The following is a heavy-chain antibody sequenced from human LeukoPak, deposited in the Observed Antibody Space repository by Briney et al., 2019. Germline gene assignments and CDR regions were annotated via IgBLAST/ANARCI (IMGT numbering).Heavy chain of an antibody. CDR1: GGTFSSYA. V-gene: IGHV1-69*05. CDR3: ARGPLVVPAALSSIINWFDP. D-gene: IGHD2-2*01. CDR2: IIPIFGTA. J-gene: IGHJ5*02. Sequence: ASVKVSCKASGGTFSSYAISWVRQAPGQGLEWMGRIIPIFGTANYAQKFQGRVTITTDESTSTAYMELSSLRSEDTAVYYCARGPLVVPAALSSIINWFDPWGQGTLVTVSS.